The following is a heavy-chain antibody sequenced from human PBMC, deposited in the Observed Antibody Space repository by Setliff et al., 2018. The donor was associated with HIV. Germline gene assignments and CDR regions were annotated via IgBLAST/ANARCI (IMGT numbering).Heavy chain of an antibody. CDR3: ASGPYCSNGVCRYSVWYFDF. CDR2: IYTTGTT. Sequence: SETLSLTCTVSGDSISSGSYYWSWIRQPAGKGLEWIGRIYTTGTTDYNPSLKTRVSMSIDTSKNQFSLNLTSVTAADTAVYCCASGPYCSNGVCRYSVWYFDFWGQGTRVTVS. D-gene: IGHD2-8*01. CDR1: GDSISSGSYY. V-gene: IGHV4-61*02. J-gene: IGHJ4*02.